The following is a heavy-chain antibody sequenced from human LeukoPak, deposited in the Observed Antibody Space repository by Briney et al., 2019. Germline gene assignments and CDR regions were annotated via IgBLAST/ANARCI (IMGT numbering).Heavy chain of an antibody. D-gene: IGHD6-13*01. CDR3: ARGRGMSSS. CDR2: INPNSGGT. CDR1: GYTFTGYY. V-gene: IGHV1-2*04. J-gene: IGHJ5*02. Sequence: ASVKVSCTASGYTFTGYYIHWVRQAPGQGLEWMGWINPNSGGTNYTQKFQGWVTMTRDTSISTVYMELSRLRSDDTAVYYCARGRGMSSSWGQGTLVTVSS.